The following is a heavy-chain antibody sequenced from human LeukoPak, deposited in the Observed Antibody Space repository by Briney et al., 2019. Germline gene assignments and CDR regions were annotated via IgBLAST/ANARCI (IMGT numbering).Heavy chain of an antibody. CDR2: IKQDGSEK. D-gene: IGHD2-2*01. CDR3: ARANYVVPAASGDYYYYMDV. J-gene: IGHJ6*03. Sequence: PGGSLRLSCAASGFTFSSYWMSWVRQAPGKGLEWVANIKQDGSEKYYVDSVKGRFTISRDNAKNSLYLQMNSLRAEDTAVYYCARANYVVPAASGDYYYYMDVWGKGTTVTVSS. CDR1: GFTFSSYW. V-gene: IGHV3-7*01.